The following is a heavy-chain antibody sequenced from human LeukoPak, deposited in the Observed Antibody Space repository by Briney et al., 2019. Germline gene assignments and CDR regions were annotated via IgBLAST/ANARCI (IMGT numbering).Heavy chain of an antibody. CDR2: IIPIFGTA. CDR1: GGTFSSYA. CDR3: ARSLQYYYYYYYMDV. Sequence: SVKVSCKASGGTFSSYAISWVRQAPGQGLEWMGGIIPIFGTANYAQKFQGRVTITADESTSTAYMELSSLRSGDTAVYYCARSLQYYYYYYYMDVWGKGTTVTISS. V-gene: IGHV1-69*01. J-gene: IGHJ6*03.